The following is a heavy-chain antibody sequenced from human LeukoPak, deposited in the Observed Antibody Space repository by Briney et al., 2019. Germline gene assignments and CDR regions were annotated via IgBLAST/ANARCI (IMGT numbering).Heavy chain of an antibody. CDR1: GFTFSSYS. V-gene: IGHV3-21*01. D-gene: IGHD2-2*02. CDR2: ISSSSSYI. J-gene: IGHJ4*02. Sequence: PWGSLSLSCAASGFTFSSYSMNWVRQAPGKGLEWVSSISSSSSYIYYADSVKSRFTISRDNAKNSLYLQMNSLRAEDTAVYYCARDRGLGYCSSTSCYNNYFDYWGQGTLVTVSS. CDR3: ARDRGLGYCSSTSCYNNYFDY.